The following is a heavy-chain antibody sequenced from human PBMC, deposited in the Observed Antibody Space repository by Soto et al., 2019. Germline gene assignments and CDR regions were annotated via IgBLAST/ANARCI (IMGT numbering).Heavy chain of an antibody. CDR2: ISAYNGNT. J-gene: IGHJ4*02. CDR3: ARQSYGDYYFDY. D-gene: IGHD4-17*01. V-gene: IGHV1-18*01. CDR1: GYTFTSYG. Sequence: ASVNVSCKASGYTFTSYGISLVRQAPGQGLEWMGWISAYNGNTNYAQKLQGRVTMTTDTSTSTAYMELRSLRSDDTAVYYCARQSYGDYYFDYWGQGTLVTVSS.